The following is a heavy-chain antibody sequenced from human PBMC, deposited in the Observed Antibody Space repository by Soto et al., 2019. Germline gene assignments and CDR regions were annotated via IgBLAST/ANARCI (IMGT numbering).Heavy chain of an antibody. V-gene: IGHV4-59*01. J-gene: IGHJ5*02. CDR3: ARGYCSSTICYIWDNWFDP. CDR1: GGSISSYY. CDR2: IYYSGRT. Sequence: PSETLSLTCTVSGGSISSYYWSWIRQPPGKGLERIGYIYYSGRTNYNPSLKSRVTISVDTSKNQFSLKLSSVTAADTAVYYCARGYCSSTICYIWDNWFDPWGQGTLVTVS. D-gene: IGHD2-2*02.